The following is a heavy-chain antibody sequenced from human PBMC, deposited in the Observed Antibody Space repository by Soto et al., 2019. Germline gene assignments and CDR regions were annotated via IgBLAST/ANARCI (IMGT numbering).Heavy chain of an antibody. Sequence: GGSLRLSCAASGFTFDDYAMHWVRQAPGKGLEWDSGISWNSDKIDYADSVKGRFTISRDNTQKSLYLQMSSLRPSDTALYYCAKGVTATNTATDYWGQGTMVTVSS. CDR1: GFTFDDYA. D-gene: IGHD5-18*01. V-gene: IGHV3-9*01. J-gene: IGHJ4*02. CDR2: ISWNSDKI. CDR3: AKGVTATNTATDY.